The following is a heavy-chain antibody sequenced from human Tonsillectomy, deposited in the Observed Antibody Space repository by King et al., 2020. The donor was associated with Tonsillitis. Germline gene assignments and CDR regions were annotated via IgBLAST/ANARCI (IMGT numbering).Heavy chain of an antibody. V-gene: IGHV4-59*01. CDR1: GGSISSYY. D-gene: IGHD4-11*01. CDR2: IYYSGST. J-gene: IGHJ5*02. CDR3: ARSGRTYGNYAWGGVFQNWIDP. Sequence: QLQESGPGLVKPSETLSLTCTVSGGSISSYYWSWIRQPPGKGLEWIGYIYYSGSTNYNPSLKSRVTISVDTSKNQFSLKLSSVTAADTAVYYCARSGRTYGNYAWGGVFQNWIDPGGQGTLVTVSS.